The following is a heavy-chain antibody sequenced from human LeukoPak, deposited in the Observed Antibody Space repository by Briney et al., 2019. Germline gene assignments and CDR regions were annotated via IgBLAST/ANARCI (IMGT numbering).Heavy chain of an antibody. CDR1: GGSISSYY. D-gene: IGHD3-10*01. CDR3: ARVTLTGGVRGVITWFDP. J-gene: IGHJ5*02. Sequence: SETLSLTCTVSGGSISSYYWSWIRQPPGKGLEWIGYIYYSGSTNYNPSLKSRVTISVDTSKNQFSLKLSSVTAADTAVYYCARVTLTGGVRGVITWFDPWGQGTLVTVSS. CDR2: IYYSGST. V-gene: IGHV4-59*01.